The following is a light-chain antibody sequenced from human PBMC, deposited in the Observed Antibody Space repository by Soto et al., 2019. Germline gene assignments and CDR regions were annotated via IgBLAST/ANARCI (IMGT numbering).Light chain of an antibody. J-gene: IGLJ2*01. V-gene: IGLV7-46*01. CDR1: TGAVTSGHY. CDR3: LLSYSCARPG. Sequence: QAVVTQEPSLTVSPGGTVTLTCGSSTGAVTSGHYPYWFQQKPGQAPRTLIYDTSNKHSWTPARFSGSLLGGKAALTLSGAQPEDEAEYYCLLSYSCARPGFGGGTKLTVL. CDR2: DTS.